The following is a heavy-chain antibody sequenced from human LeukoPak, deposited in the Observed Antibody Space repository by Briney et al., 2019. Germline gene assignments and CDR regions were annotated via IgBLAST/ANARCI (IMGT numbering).Heavy chain of an antibody. CDR1: GYTFTDYY. V-gene: IGHV1-46*01. J-gene: IGHJ4*02. CDR3: ARSIAVADDY. Sequence: ASVKVSCKASGYTFTDYYIHWVRQAPGQGLEWMGIINPSGGSTSYAQKFQGRVTMTRDTSTSTVYMELSSLRSEDTAVFYCARSIAVADDYWGQGTLVTVSS. CDR2: INPSGGST. D-gene: IGHD6-19*01.